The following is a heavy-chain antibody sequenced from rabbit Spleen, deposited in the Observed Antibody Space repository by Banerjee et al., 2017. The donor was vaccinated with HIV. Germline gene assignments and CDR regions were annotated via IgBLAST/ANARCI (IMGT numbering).Heavy chain of an antibody. CDR3: ARDSGSSFSSYGMDL. CDR1: GFSFSDRDV. D-gene: IGHD8-1*01. J-gene: IGHJ6*01. Sequence: QEELEESGGGLVKPEGSLTLTCKASGFSFSDRDVMCWVRQAPGKGLEWIACINAVTGKAVYASWAQGRFTFSKPTSTTVTLQMTSLTVADTATYFCARDSGSSFSSYGMDLWGPGPLVTVS. CDR2: INAVTGKA. V-gene: IGHV1S45*01.